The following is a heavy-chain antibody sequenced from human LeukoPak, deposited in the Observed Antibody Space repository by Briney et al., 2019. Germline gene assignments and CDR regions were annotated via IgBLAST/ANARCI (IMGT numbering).Heavy chain of an antibody. CDR1: GGSVSSGGNY. V-gene: IGHV4-31*03. CDR2: IYYTGST. Sequence: PSGTLSLTCSVSGGSVSSGGNYWTWVRQHPGKGLQWIGYIYYTGSTYFNPSLKSRVTMSVDTSKNQFSLKLNPVTAADTAVYYCARDYYGSGNTGWFDPWAREPWSPSPQ. CDR3: ARDYYGSGNTGWFDP. D-gene: IGHD3-10*01. J-gene: IGHJ5*02.